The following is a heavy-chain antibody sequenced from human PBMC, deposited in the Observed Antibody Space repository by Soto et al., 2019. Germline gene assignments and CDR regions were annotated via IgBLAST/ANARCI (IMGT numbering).Heavy chain of an antibody. CDR3: ATALSRGGAFDY. J-gene: IGHJ4*02. D-gene: IGHD3-10*01. Sequence: QVQLVQSGAEVKKPGSSVKVSCTTSGGTFTSYSINWVRQAPGQGLEWMGRILPLVGVAKYAQKFQGRVTITADKSTSTVYMDVSSLRSEDTAVYFCATALSRGGAFDYWGQGTLVTVSP. CDR1: GGTFTSYS. V-gene: IGHV1-69*02. CDR2: ILPLVGVA.